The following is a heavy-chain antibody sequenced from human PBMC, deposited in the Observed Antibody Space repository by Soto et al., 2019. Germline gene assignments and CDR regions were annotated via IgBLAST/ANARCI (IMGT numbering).Heavy chain of an antibody. CDR2: ISSGGSTI. Sequence: EVQLVESGGGSVQPGGSLRLSCAASGFTFSSYAMNWVRQAPGKGPEWVSYISSGGSTIYYADSVKGRFTISRDNAKNSLYLQMNSLRAEDTAVYYCARVLPRSTRGMDVWGQGTTVTVSS. CDR1: GFTFSSYA. D-gene: IGHD2-2*01. V-gene: IGHV3-48*03. J-gene: IGHJ6*02. CDR3: ARVLPRSTRGMDV.